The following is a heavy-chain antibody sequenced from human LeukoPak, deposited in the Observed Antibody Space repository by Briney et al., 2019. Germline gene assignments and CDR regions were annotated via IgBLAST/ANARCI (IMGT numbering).Heavy chain of an antibody. J-gene: IGHJ5*02. D-gene: IGHD6-19*01. CDR1: GGSISSYY. CDR3: ARSDRLGINWFDP. Sequence: SETLSLTCTVSGGSISSYYWSWIRQPPGKGLEWIGYIYYSGSTNYNPSLKGRVTISVDTSKNQFSLKLSSVTAADTAVYYCARSDRLGINWFDPWGQGTLVTVSS. V-gene: IGHV4-59*08. CDR2: IYYSGST.